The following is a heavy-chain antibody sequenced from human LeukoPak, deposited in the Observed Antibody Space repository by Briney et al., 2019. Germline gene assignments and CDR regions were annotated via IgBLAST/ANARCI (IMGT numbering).Heavy chain of an antibody. CDR1: GFTFTSYA. V-gene: IGHV3-23*01. J-gene: IGHJ4*02. D-gene: IGHD1-20*01. Sequence: GGSLRLSCAASGFTFTSYAMSWVRQAPGKGLEWVSVLTGDGNTYYADSVKGRFTNSRDDSKNTLFLQMNSLRAEDTAVYFCAKVKWKLIGYFDYWGRGTLVTVSS. CDR3: AKVKWKLIGYFDY. CDR2: LTGDGNT.